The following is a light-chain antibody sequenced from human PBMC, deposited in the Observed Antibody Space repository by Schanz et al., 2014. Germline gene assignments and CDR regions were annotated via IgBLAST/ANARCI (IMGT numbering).Light chain of an antibody. J-gene: IGKJ3*01. CDR3: QQRSNWPKFT. CDR1: QSVSSSF. V-gene: IGKV3D-20*02. CDR2: GAS. Sequence: EIVLTQSPGTLSLSPGERAPLSCRASQSVSSSFLAWYQQKPGQAPRLLIYGASSRATGIPARFSGSGSGTDFTLTINRLEAEDFAVYYCQQRSNWPKFTFGPGTKVDIK.